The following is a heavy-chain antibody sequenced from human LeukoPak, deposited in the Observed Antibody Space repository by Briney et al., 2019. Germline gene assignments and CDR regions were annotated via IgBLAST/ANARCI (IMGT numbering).Heavy chain of an antibody. CDR1: GFSLSNSN. D-gene: IGHD4-17*01. V-gene: IGHV3-48*02. Sequence: GGSLRLSCAASGFSLSNSNMNWVRQAPGKGLEWVSFISSSSTIYYADSVKGRFTISRDNAKNSLYLQMNSLRDEDTAVYYCARDIYGDYPSGYWGQGTLVTVSS. CDR3: ARDIYGDYPSGY. J-gene: IGHJ4*02. CDR2: ISSSSTI.